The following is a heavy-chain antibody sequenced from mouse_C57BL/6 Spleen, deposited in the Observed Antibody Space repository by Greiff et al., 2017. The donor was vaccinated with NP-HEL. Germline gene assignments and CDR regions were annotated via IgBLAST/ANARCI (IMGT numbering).Heavy chain of an antibody. CDR2: IYPGDGDT. J-gene: IGHJ2*01. CDR3: AKETGTYYFDY. Sequence: QVQLQQSGPELVKPGASVKISCKASGYAFSSSWMNWVKQRPGRGLEWIGRIYPGDGDTNYNGKFKGKATLTAEKSCSTAYMQLSSLTSENSAVYSCAKETGTYYFDYWGKGSTRTVSA. V-gene: IGHV1-82*01. D-gene: IGHD4-1*01. CDR1: GYAFSSSW.